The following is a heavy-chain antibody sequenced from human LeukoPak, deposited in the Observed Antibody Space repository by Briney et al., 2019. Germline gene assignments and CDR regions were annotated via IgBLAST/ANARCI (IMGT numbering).Heavy chain of an antibody. Sequence: GGSLRLSCAASGFTFSSYSMNWVRQAPGKGLEWVSYISSSSSTIYYADSVKGRFTISRDNAKNSLYLQMNSLRAEDTAVYYCARAGLGQWLDYFDYWGQGTLVTVSS. J-gene: IGHJ4*02. D-gene: IGHD6-19*01. CDR3: ARAGLGQWLDYFDY. V-gene: IGHV3-48*04. CDR1: GFTFSSYS. CDR2: ISSSSSTI.